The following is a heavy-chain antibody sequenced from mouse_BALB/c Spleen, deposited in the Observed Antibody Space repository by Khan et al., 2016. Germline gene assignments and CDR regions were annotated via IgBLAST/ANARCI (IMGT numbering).Heavy chain of an antibody. V-gene: IGHV11-2*02. CDR2: INSDGSAI. J-gene: IGHJ1*01. D-gene: IGHD2-3*01. CDR1: GFTFSGFW. Sequence: EVQLLETGGGLVQPGGSRGLSCEGSGFTFSGFWMSWVRQTPGKTLEWIGDINSDGSAIKYAPSIKDRFTIFRDNDKSTLYLQMSNVRAEDTATYFCMRYDGYYWYFDVWGAGTTVTVSS. CDR3: MRYDGYYWYFDV.